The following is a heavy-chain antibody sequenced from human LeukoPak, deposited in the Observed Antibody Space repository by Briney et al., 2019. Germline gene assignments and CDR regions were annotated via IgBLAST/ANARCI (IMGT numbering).Heavy chain of an antibody. CDR3: ARIGCSGGSCYLSYYYGMDV. CDR1: GGSFSGYY. CDR2: INHSGST. D-gene: IGHD2-15*01. V-gene: IGHV4-34*01. Sequence: SETLSLNGAVYGGSFSGYYWSWIRQPPGKGLEWIGEINHSGSTNYNPSLKSRVTISVDTSKNQFALKLSSVTAADTAVYYCARIGCSGGSCYLSYYYGMDVWGKGTTVTVSS. J-gene: IGHJ6*04.